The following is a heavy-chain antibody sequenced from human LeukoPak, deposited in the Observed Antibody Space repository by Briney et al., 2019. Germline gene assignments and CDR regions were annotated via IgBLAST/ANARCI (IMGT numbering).Heavy chain of an antibody. V-gene: IGHV1-46*01. D-gene: IGHD5-24*01. J-gene: IGHJ5*02. CDR3: ARDNSVRDEAWWFNP. Sequence: ASVKVSCKAFGYTFTSNYMHWVRQAPGQGPEWMGVISASGGSTTYAQEFQGRVTLTRDMSTSTDYLELSSLRSEDTAVYYCARDNSVRDEAWWFNPWGQGTLVTVSS. CDR1: GYTFTSNY. CDR2: ISASGGST.